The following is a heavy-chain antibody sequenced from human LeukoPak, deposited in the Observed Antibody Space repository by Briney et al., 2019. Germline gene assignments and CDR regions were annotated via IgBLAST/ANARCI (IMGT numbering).Heavy chain of an antibody. CDR1: GFIFDDYV. D-gene: IGHD3-10*02. CDR3: AKDTADYCALGTCSGGFDS. J-gene: IGHJ4*02. Sequence: GGSLRLSCAASGFIFDDYVMHWVRQVPGKGLEGVSRISWVGGNIYYADSVKGRFTISRDNSKNSLYLQMNSLKTEDTALYYCAKDTADYCALGTCSGGFDSWGQGTLVTVSS. V-gene: IGHV3-43D*03. CDR2: ISWVGGNI.